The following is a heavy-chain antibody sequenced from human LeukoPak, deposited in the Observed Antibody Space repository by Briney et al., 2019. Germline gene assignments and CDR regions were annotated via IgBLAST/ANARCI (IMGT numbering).Heavy chain of an antibody. CDR3: ARGTRFSDSSGPRSYYYYYYYMDV. Sequence: SETLSLTCTVSGGSISSSSYYWSWIRQPPGKGLEWIGEINHSGSTNYNPSLKSRVTISVDTSKNQFSLKLSSVTAADTAVYYCARGTRFSDSSGPRSYYYYYYYMDVWGKGTTVTVSS. CDR1: GGSISSSSYY. J-gene: IGHJ6*03. D-gene: IGHD3-22*01. V-gene: IGHV4-39*07. CDR2: INHSGST.